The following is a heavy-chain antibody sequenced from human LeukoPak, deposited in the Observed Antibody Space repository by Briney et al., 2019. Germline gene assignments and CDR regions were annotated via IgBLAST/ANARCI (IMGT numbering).Heavy chain of an antibody. CDR2: IWSDGSNK. V-gene: IGHV3-33*06. D-gene: IGHD4-11*01. CDR1: GFTFSHYG. CDR3: AKDAQRGFDYSNSLEY. J-gene: IGHJ4*02. Sequence: GGSLRLSCAASGFTFSHYGFHWVRQAPGKGRVWVAVIWSDGSNKYYGDSVKGRFIIYRDDSQNTVYLQMNSLRAEDTGVYYCAKDAQRGFDYSNSLEYWGQGSLVTVSS.